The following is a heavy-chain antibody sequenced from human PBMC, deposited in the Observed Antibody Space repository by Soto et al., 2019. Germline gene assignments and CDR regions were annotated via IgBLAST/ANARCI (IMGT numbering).Heavy chain of an antibody. CDR1: GFTFSSYS. V-gene: IGHV3-21*01. CDR3: ARDRGLPRVATGYYYYYGMDV. Sequence: GSLRLSCAASGFTFSSYSMNWVRQAPGKGLEWVSSISSSSSYIYYADSVKGRFAISRDNAKNSLYLQMNSLRAEDTAVYYCARDRGLPRVATGYYYYYGMDVWGQGTTVTVSS. CDR2: ISSSSSYI. D-gene: IGHD5-12*01. J-gene: IGHJ6*02.